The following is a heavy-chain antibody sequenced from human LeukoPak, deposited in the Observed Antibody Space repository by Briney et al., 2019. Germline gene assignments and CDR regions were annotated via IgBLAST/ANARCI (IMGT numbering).Heavy chain of an antibody. CDR2: ISGSGGST. Sequence: GGSLRLSCATSGFTFSSYAMSWVRQAPGKGLEWVSAISGSGGSTYYADSVKGRFTISRDNSKNTLYLQMNSLRAEDTAVYYCAKVGSPPYGMDVWGQGTTVTVSS. J-gene: IGHJ6*02. CDR1: GFTFSSYA. D-gene: IGHD2-15*01. V-gene: IGHV3-23*01. CDR3: AKVGSPPYGMDV.